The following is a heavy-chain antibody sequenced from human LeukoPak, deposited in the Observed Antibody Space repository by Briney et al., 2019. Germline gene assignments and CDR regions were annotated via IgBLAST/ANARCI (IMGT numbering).Heavy chain of an antibody. Sequence: SETLSLTCAVYGGSFSGYYWSWIRQPPGKGLEWIGEINHSGSTNYNPSLKSRVTISVDTSKNQISLKLSSVTAADTAVYYCARGYCSSTSCYSRKRNNWFDPWGQGTLVTVSS. J-gene: IGHJ5*02. CDR2: INHSGST. D-gene: IGHD2-2*01. CDR1: GGSFSGYY. CDR3: ARGYCSSTSCYSRKRNNWFDP. V-gene: IGHV4-34*01.